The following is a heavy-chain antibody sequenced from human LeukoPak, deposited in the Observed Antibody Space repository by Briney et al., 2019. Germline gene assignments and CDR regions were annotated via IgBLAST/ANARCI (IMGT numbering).Heavy chain of an antibody. CDR1: GFTFSSYA. J-gene: IGHJ1*01. CDR3: AKAPRSGYYH. D-gene: IGHD3-22*01. V-gene: IGHV3-23*01. Sequence: GGSLRLSCAASGFTFSSYAMSWVRQAPGKGLEWVSVISGSGTNTYYADSVKGRFTISRDNSKNTLYLQMNSLRAEDTAVYYCAKAPRSGYYHWGQGTLVTVSS. CDR2: ISGSGTNT.